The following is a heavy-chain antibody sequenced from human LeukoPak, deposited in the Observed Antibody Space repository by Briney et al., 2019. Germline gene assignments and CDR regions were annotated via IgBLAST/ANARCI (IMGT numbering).Heavy chain of an antibody. CDR1: GFTFSSYA. Sequence: GGSLRLSCAASGFTFSSYAMSWVRQAPGKGLEWVSAISGSGGSTYYADSVKGRFTISRDYSKNTLYLQMNSLRAEDTAVYYCAKNEGGSGSYFISDYWGQGTLVTVSS. J-gene: IGHJ4*02. D-gene: IGHD3-10*01. CDR2: ISGSGGST. V-gene: IGHV3-23*01. CDR3: AKNEGGSGSYFISDY.